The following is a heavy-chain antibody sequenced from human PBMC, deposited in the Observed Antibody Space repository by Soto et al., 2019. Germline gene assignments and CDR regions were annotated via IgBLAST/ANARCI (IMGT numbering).Heavy chain of an antibody. CDR3: ARDRSSAMEV. CDR2: INGDASST. D-gene: IGHD6-6*01. Sequence: ASGVSSIGYERSSGRQAPGEGLVWVSCINGDASSTTYADSVKGRFTISRDDAKNTVYLQMTSLRAEDTAVYFCARDRSSAMEVWAQGTRVTVPS. J-gene: IGHJ6*02. CDR1: GVSSIGYE. V-gene: IGHV3-74*01.